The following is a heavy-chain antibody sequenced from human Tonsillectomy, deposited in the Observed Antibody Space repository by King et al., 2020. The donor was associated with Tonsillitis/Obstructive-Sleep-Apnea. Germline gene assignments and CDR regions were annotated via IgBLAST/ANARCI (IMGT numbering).Heavy chain of an antibody. CDR2: ISYDGGNK. J-gene: IGHJ3*02. CDR3: AREDGYCSGGSCYSKAFDI. CDR1: RFTFSSYA. Sequence: VQLVESGGGXVQPGRSLRLSCAASRFTFSSYAMHWVRQVPGKGLEWVAVISYDGGNKYYADSVKGRFTISRDNSKNTLYLQMNSLRAEDTAVYYCAREDGYCSGGSCYSKAFDIWGQGTMVTVSS. D-gene: IGHD2-15*01. V-gene: IGHV3-30*01.